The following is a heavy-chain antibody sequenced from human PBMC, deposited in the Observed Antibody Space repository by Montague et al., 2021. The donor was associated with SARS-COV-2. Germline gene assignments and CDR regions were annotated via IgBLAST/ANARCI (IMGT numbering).Heavy chain of an antibody. V-gene: IGHV3-7*01. D-gene: IGHD3/OR15-3a*01. CDR1: GFSLRSYG. CDR3: ARAIGGCWTACYPY. Sequence: SLRLSCAASGFSLRSYGMAWVRQAPGKGLEWVAGIKHDGVSIFYSYSLNVLFTISRDITENSLYLQMNSLRAEDTAVYYCARAIGGCWTACYPYWGQGTLVTVSS. J-gene: IGHJ4*02. CDR2: IKHDGVSI.